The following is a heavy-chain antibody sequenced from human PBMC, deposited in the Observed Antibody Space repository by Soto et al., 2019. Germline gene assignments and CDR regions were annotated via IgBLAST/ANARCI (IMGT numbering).Heavy chain of an antibody. V-gene: IGHV3-21*04. D-gene: IGHD6-13*01. CDR2: ISSGATI. CDR1: GFTFRSFT. CDR3: ARNTVSAAGADYYGLDV. Sequence: GGSLRLSCAASGFTFRSFTMNWVRQAPGKGLEWVSTISSGATIYYADSVKGRFTISRDNAKNSLYLQMNSLRADDTAVYYCARNTVSAAGADYYGLDVWGQGTTVTVSS. J-gene: IGHJ6*02.